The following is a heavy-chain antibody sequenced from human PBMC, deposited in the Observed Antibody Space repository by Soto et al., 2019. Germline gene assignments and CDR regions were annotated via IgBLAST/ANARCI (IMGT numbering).Heavy chain of an antibody. CDR2: ISGSGGTT. Sequence: EVQLLESGGGLVQPGGSLRISCIGSGFTFSSNAMSWVRQAPGKGLEWVSGISGSGGTTYYADSVKGRFAVSRDKSNNTLSLQMTSLRAEDTAVYYCAKQRAGFGSGSDTYYFDSWGQGTLVTVSS. V-gene: IGHV3-23*01. J-gene: IGHJ4*02. CDR1: GFTFSSNA. CDR3: AKQRAGFGSGSDTYYFDS. D-gene: IGHD3-10*01.